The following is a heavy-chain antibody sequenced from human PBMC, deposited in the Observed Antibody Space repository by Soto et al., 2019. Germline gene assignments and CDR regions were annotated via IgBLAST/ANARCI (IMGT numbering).Heavy chain of an antibody. CDR2: IIPIFGTA. CDR3: ARVPYSSFPAGEMDV. J-gene: IGHJ6*02. V-gene: IGHV1-69*06. CDR1: GGTFSSYA. D-gene: IGHD6-6*01. Sequence: SSVKASCKASGGTFSSYAISWVRQAPGQGLEWMGGIIPIFGTANYAQKFQGRVTITADKSTSTAYMELSSLRSEDTAVYYCARVPYSSFPAGEMDVWGQGTTVTVSS.